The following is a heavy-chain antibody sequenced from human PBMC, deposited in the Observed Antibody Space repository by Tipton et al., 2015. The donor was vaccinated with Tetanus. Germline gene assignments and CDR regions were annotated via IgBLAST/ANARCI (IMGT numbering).Heavy chain of an antibody. CDR2: DNGNGGNT. V-gene: IGHV1-18*01. D-gene: IGHD6-19*01. CDR3: ARLVKQWLVPEDY. Sequence: QVQLVQSGAEVKKPGASVKVSCKASGYTFTQYGINWVRQAPGQELEWMGWDNGNGGNTNYAKKFQGRVTMTTDTSTNTAYMELRSLRSDDTAVYFCARLVKQWLVPEDYWGQGTLVTVSS. CDR1: GYTFTQYG. J-gene: IGHJ4*02.